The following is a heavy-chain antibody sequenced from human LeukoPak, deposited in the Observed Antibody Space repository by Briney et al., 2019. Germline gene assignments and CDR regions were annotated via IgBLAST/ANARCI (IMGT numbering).Heavy chain of an antibody. Sequence: SETLSLTCTVSGVSISSYYWSWVRQPPGKGLEWVGYIYTSGSTNYNPSLKSRVTISVDTSKNQFSGKGSSVTAADTAVYYCARHVTIVAVFDPWGQGTLVTVSS. CDR3: ARHVTIVAVFDP. V-gene: IGHV4-4*09. CDR1: GVSISSYY. J-gene: IGHJ5*02. CDR2: IYTSGST. D-gene: IGHD3-22*01.